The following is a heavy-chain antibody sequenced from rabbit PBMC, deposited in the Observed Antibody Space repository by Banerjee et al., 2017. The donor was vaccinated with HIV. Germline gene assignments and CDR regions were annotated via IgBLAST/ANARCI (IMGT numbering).Heavy chain of an antibody. J-gene: IGHJ6*01. CDR2: IYSAIGYT. V-gene: IGHV1S45*01. CDR3: ARDTGSSFSSYGMDL. D-gene: IGHD8-1*01. CDR1: GFSFSSGYD. Sequence: QEQLEESGGGLVQPEGSLTLTCTASGFSFSSGYDMTWVRQAPGKGLEWIGYIYSAIGYTYYASWAKGRFTISKTSSTTVTLQMTSLTVADTATYFCARDTGSSFSSYGMDLWGPGTLVTVS.